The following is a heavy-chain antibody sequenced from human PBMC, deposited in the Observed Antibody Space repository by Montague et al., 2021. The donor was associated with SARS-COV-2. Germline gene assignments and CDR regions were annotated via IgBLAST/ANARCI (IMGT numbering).Heavy chain of an antibody. V-gene: IGHV4-59*01. Sequence: SETLSLTCTVSGVSLSTYYWTWVRQTPGKGLEWIAHIYYSGDVRSNPSLSSRLSMSLDVSRNQFSLKLRSVTAADTAVYYCALADISVGFLEFWGQGILVTISP. CDR3: ALADISVGFLEF. CDR1: GVSLSTYY. J-gene: IGHJ4*02. D-gene: IGHD6-19*01. CDR2: IYYSGDV.